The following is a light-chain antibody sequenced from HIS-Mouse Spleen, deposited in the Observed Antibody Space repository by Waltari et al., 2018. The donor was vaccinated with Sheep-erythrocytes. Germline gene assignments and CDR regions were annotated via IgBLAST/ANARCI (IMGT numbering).Light chain of an antibody. CDR1: SSDVGRYNL. CDR3: CSYAGSSTPWV. V-gene: IGLV2-23*01. CDR2: EGS. J-gene: IGLJ3*02. Sequence: QSALTQPASVSGSPGQSITISCTGTSSDVGRYNLVSWYQQHPGKAPKLRIYEGSKRLSRVANRFSGSKSGNTACLTISGLQAEDGADYYCCSYAGSSTPWVFGGGTKLTVL.